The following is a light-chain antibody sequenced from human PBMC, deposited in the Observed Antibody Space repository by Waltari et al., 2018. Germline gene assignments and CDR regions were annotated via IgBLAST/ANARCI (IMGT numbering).Light chain of an antibody. Sequence: DIVMTQSPDSLAVSLGERATINCKSSQTVLYSSNNKNYLAWYQQKPGQPPKLPIYWASTRESGVPDRFSGSGSGTDFTLTISSLQAEDVAVYYCQQYWSTPWTFGRGTKVEIK. V-gene: IGKV4-1*01. CDR1: QTVLYSSNNKNY. CDR3: QQYWSTPWT. J-gene: IGKJ1*01. CDR2: WAS.